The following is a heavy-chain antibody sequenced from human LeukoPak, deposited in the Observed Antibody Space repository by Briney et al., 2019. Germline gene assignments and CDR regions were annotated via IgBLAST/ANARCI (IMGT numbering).Heavy chain of an antibody. Sequence: RSSETLSLTCAVSGGSISSSNWWSWVRQPPGKGLEWIGEIYHSGSTNYNPSLKSRVTISVDKSKNQFSLKLSSVTAADTAVYYCARAPEGYSYGSFDYWGQGTLVTVSS. CDR1: GGSISSSNW. V-gene: IGHV4-4*02. CDR2: IYHSGST. D-gene: IGHD5-18*01. CDR3: ARAPEGYSYGSFDY. J-gene: IGHJ4*02.